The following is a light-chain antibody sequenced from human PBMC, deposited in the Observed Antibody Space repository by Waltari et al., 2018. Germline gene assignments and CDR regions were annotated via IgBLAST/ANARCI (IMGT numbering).Light chain of an antibody. J-gene: IGKJ2*01. V-gene: IGKV1-5*03. CDR1: QSISSW. Sequence: DIQMTQSPSTLSASVGDTVTITCRASQSISSWLAWYQQKPGKAPKLLIHKASTLESGVPSRFIGSGSGTEFTLTIDSLLPDDFATYYCQQYSNYPYTFGQGTKLEI. CDR2: KAS. CDR3: QQYSNYPYT.